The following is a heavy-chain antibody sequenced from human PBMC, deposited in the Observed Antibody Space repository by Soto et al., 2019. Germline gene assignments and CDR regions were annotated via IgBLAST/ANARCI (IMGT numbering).Heavy chain of an antibody. Sequence: QITLKESGPTLVKPTQTLTLTCTFSGFSLSTSGVGVGWIRQPPGKALEWLALIYWNDDKRYSPSLKSRLTITKDTSKNQVVLTMTNMDPVDTATYYCAHRASVGATAGGYYFDYWGQGTLVTVSS. D-gene: IGHD1-26*01. V-gene: IGHV2-5*01. CDR2: IYWNDDK. J-gene: IGHJ4*02. CDR3: AHRASVGATAGGYYFDY. CDR1: GFSLSTSGVG.